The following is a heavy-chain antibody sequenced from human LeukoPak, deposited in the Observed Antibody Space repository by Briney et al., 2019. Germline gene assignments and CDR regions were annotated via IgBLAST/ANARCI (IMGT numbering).Heavy chain of an antibody. CDR3: ARVGDIVVVTAHLIDY. D-gene: IGHD2-21*02. CDR1: SYTFTSYG. J-gene: IGHJ4*02. Sequence: GASVKVSCKASSYTFTSYGISWVRQAPGQGLEWMGWISAYNGNTNYAQKLQGRVTMTTDTSTSTAYMELRSLRSDDTAVYYCARVGDIVVVTAHLIDYWGQGTLVTVSS. V-gene: IGHV1-18*01. CDR2: ISAYNGNT.